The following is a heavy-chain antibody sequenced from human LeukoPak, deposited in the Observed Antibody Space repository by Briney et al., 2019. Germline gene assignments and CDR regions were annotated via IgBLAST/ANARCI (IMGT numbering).Heavy chain of an antibody. CDR2: ITTKRSNYAT. CDR3: TTYRSGHY. J-gene: IGHJ4*02. D-gene: IGHD6-19*01. CDR1: GFTFSDSD. V-gene: IGHV3-73*01. Sequence: GGSLRLSCAASGFTFSDSDIHWVCQASGKGLEWVGRITTKRSNYATAYTASVKGRFTISRHDSENTAYLQMNSLKTVDTALYYCTTYRSGHYWGQGTLVTVSS.